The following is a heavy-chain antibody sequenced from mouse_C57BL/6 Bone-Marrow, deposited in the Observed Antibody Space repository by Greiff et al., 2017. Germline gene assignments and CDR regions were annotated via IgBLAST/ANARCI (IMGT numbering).Heavy chain of an antibody. CDR1: GYTFTSYG. D-gene: IGHD1-1*01. CDR3: ARRDYYGSSYAY. V-gene: IGHV1-81*01. CDR2: IYPRSGNT. Sequence: QVQLQESGAELARPGASVKLSCKASGYTFTSYGISWVKQRTGQGLEWIGEIYPRSGNTYYNEKFKGKATLTADKSSSTAYMELSSLTSEDSAVYFCARRDYYGSSYAYWGQGTMVTVSA. J-gene: IGHJ3*01.